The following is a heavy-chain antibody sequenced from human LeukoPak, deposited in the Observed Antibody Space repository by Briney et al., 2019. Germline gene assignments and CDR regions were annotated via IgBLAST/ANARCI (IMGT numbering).Heavy chain of an antibody. Sequence: GGSLRLSCAASGFTFDDYAMHWVRQAPGKGLEWVSGISWNSGSIGYADSVKGRFTISRDNAKNSLYLQMNSLRAEDTAVYYCARADSSIAARLSRSSTFNYYYYMDVWGKGTTVTVSS. CDR3: ARADSSIAARLSRSSTFNYYYYMDV. D-gene: IGHD6-6*01. V-gene: IGHV3-9*01. CDR2: ISWNSGSI. J-gene: IGHJ6*03. CDR1: GFTFDDYA.